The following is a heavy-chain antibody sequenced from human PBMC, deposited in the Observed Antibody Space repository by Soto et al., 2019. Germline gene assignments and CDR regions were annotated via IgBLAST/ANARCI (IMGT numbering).Heavy chain of an antibody. CDR3: GRRSAEWELRHFDY. CDR2: ISYDGSNK. V-gene: IGHV3-30-3*01. CDR1: GFTFSSYA. J-gene: IGHJ4*02. Sequence: QVQLVESGGGVVQPGRSLRLSCAASGFTFSSYAMHWVRQAPGKGLEWVAVISYDGSNKYYADSVKGRFTISRDNSKNTLYLEMNSLRAEDTAGYYCGRRSAEWELRHFDYWGQGTLVTVSS. D-gene: IGHD1-26*01.